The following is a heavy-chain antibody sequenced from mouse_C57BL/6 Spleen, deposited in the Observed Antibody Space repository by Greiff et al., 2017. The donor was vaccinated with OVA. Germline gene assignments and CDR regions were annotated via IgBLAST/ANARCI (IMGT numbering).Heavy chain of an antibody. D-gene: IGHD4-1*01. CDR3: ARQTGTGYYFDY. CDR1: GYTFTSYW. CDR2: IDPSDSET. V-gene: IGHV1-52*01. Sequence: QVQLQQPGAELVRPGSSVKLSCKASGYTFTSYWMHWVKQRPIQGLEWIGNIDPSDSETHYNQKFKDKATLTVDKSSSTAYMQLISLTSEDSAVYYCARQTGTGYYFDYWGQGTTLTVSS. J-gene: IGHJ2*01.